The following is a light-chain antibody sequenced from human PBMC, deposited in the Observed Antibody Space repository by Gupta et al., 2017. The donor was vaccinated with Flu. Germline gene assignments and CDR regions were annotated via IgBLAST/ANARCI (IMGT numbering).Light chain of an antibody. J-gene: IGKJ1*01. CDR2: AAS. CDR1: DSISFY. Sequence: DIQMTQSPYSLSASVGDRVTISCRASDSISFYLNWYQQKPGRAPKLLIHAASSLQSGVPSRFSGTGYGTDFSLTISSLQPEDFATYYCQQADSNLSWTFGQGTKVEIK. CDR3: QQADSNLSWT. V-gene: IGKV1-39*01.